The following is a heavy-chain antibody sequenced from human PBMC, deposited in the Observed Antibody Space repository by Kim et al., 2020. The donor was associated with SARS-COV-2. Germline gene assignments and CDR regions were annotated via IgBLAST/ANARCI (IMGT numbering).Heavy chain of an antibody. CDR2: IYSGGSST. V-gene: IGHV3-23*03. CDR1: GFTFSSYA. Sequence: GGSLRLSCAASGFTFSSYAMSWVRQAPGKGLEWVSVIYSGGSSTYYADSVKGRFTISRDNSKNTLYLQMNSLRAEDTAVYYCAKDRSSSWYWPEYYYGMDVWGQGTTVTVSS. D-gene: IGHD6-13*01. CDR3: AKDRSSSWYWPEYYYGMDV. J-gene: IGHJ6*02.